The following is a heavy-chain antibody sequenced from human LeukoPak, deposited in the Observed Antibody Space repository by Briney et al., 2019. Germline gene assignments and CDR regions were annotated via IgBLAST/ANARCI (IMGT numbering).Heavy chain of an antibody. CDR3: AREAFWSGPNWFDP. V-gene: IGHV3-7*01. CDR2: IKQDGSEK. CDR1: GFTFSSYW. D-gene: IGHD3-3*01. Sequence: PGGSLRLSCAASGFTFSSYWMSWVRQAPGKGLEWVANIKQDGSEKYYVDSVKGRFTISRDNAKNSLYLQMNSLRAEDTAVYYCAREAFWSGPNWFDPWGQGTLVTVSS. J-gene: IGHJ5*02.